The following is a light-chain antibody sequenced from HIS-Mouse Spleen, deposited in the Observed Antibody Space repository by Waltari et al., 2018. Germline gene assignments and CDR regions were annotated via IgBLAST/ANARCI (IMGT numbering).Light chain of an antibody. Sequence: EIVLTQSPGTLSLSPGERATLSCRASQSVSSSYLAWDQQKPGQAPRLLIYGASSRATGIPDRFSGSGSGTGFTLTISRLEPEDFAVYYCQQYGSSPLTFGGGTKVEIK. V-gene: IGKV3-20*01. CDR2: GAS. CDR3: QQYGSSPLT. J-gene: IGKJ4*01. CDR1: QSVSSSY.